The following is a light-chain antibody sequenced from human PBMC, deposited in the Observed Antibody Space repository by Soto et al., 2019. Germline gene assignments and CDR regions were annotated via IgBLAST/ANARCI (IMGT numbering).Light chain of an antibody. CDR3: QRYGSPPFP. CDR1: QSVSSSY. V-gene: IGKV3-20*01. CDR2: GAS. J-gene: IGKJ3*01. Sequence: ESVLTQSPGTLSMSPGERATLSCRASQSVSSSYSAWYQQKPGQAPRLLIYGASRRATGIPDRFSASGSGIDYTLTISRLEPEDYAVYYCQRYGSPPFPFGLGTKVDIK.